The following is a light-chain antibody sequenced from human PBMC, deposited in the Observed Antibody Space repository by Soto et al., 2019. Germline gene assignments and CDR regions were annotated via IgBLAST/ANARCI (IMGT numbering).Light chain of an antibody. V-gene: IGLV1-40*01. Sequence: QSVLTQPPSVSGAPGQRVTISCTGSSSNIGTGYDVHWYQQLPGTAPKLLIYRNNNRPSGVPDRFSGSKSGTSASLAITGLQADDEADYYCQSYDSSLSGSVVFGGGTKLTVL. CDR3: QSYDSSLSGSVV. CDR1: SSNIGTGYD. J-gene: IGLJ2*01. CDR2: RNN.